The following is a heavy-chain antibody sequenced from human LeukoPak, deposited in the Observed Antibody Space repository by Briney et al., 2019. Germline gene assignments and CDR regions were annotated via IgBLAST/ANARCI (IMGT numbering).Heavy chain of an antibody. Sequence: SQTLSLTCALSGDSVSSNSAAWHWIRQSPSRGLEWLGRTYYRSKWYNNYATSVKSRITINADTSKNQFSLQLNSVTPEDTAVYYCARDPSDWFDPWGQGTLVIVSS. V-gene: IGHV6-1*01. CDR1: GDSVSSNSAA. J-gene: IGHJ5*02. CDR2: TYYRSKWYN. CDR3: ARDPSDWFDP.